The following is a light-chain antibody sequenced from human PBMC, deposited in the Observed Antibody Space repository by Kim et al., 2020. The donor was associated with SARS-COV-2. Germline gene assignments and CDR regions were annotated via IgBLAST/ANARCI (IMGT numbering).Light chain of an antibody. J-gene: IGLJ1*01. Sequence: QSALTQPPSASGSPGQSVTISCTGTSSDVGGYNSVSWYQQHPGKAPKLIIYDVSKWPSGVPDRFSGSKSGNTASLTVSGLQAEDEADYYCYSYAGSARYVFGTGTKVTVL. CDR3: YSYAGSARYV. V-gene: IGLV2-8*01. CDR2: DVS. CDR1: SSDVGGYNS.